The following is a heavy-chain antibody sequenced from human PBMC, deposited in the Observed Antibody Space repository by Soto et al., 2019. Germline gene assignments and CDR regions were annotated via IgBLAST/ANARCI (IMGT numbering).Heavy chain of an antibody. Sequence: QVQLVQSGAEVKKPGASVKVSCKASGYTFTNNDVTWVRQATGQGLEWMGWMNPGSGDTGYAQTFQGRVTMTRDISIATAYMELSSLRSEDTAIYYCARMATFGSLNWFDPWGQGTLVTVSS. V-gene: IGHV1-8*01. J-gene: IGHJ5*02. CDR1: GYTFTNND. CDR2: MNPGSGDT. D-gene: IGHD3-10*01. CDR3: ARMATFGSLNWFDP.